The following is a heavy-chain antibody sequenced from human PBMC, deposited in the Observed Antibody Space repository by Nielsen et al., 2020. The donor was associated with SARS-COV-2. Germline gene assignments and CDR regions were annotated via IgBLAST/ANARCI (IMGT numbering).Heavy chain of an antibody. Sequence: GESLKISCADSGFTFNIYAMAWVRRAPGRGLQWVTGVSSSGGSTYYTDSVKGRFTISRDNSKNTLYLEMHSLRVEDTAVYYCAKDGVVRGDALDLWGQGTMVTVSS. V-gene: IGHV3-23*01. J-gene: IGHJ3*01. CDR3: AKDGVVRGDALDL. CDR2: VSSSGGST. D-gene: IGHD3-10*01. CDR1: GFTFNIYA.